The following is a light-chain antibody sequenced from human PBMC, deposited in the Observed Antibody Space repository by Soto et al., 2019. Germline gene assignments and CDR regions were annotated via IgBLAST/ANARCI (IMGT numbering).Light chain of an antibody. V-gene: IGKV4-1*01. CDR1: QSVLYNSDNKNY. J-gene: IGKJ2*01. CDR2: WAS. Sequence: DIVMTQSPDSLAVSLGERATINCKSSQSVLYNSDNKNYLAWYQQKPGQPPKLLIYWASTRESGVPDRFSGSGSATDFSLTISSLQAEDVAVYYCQHYYTPPHTFGQGTKLEIK. CDR3: QHYYTPPHT.